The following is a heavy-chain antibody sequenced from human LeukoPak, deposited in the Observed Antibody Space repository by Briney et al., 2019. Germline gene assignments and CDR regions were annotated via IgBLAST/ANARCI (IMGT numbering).Heavy chain of an antibody. Sequence: SVKVSCKVSGYTLTELSMHWVRQAPGQGLEWMGRIIPILGIANYAQKFQGRVTITADKSTSTDYMELSSLRSEDTAVYYCARGVLEPENWFDPWGQGTLVTVSS. CDR2: IIPILGIA. V-gene: IGHV1-69*04. D-gene: IGHD1-1*01. CDR3: ARGVLEPENWFDP. CDR1: GYTLTELS. J-gene: IGHJ5*02.